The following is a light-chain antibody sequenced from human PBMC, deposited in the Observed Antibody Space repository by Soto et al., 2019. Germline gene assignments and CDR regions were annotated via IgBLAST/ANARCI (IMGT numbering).Light chain of an antibody. V-gene: IGLV2-11*01. J-gene: IGLJ1*01. Sequence: QSVLTQPRSVSGSPGQSVTISCTGTSSDVGGYNYVSWYQEQPGKDPKLMIYDVSKRPSGVPDRFSGSKSGNTASLTISGLQAEDEADYYCCSYAGSYSYVFGHGTKVTVL. CDR2: DVS. CDR3: CSYAGSYSYV. CDR1: SSDVGGYNY.